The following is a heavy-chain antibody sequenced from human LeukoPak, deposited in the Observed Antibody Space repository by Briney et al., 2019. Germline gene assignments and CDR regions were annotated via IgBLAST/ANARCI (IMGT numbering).Heavy chain of an antibody. CDR3: ARYLDILGDFDY. V-gene: IGHV1-18*01. Sequence: ASVKVSCKASGYTFTSYGISWVRQAPGQGLEWMGWISAYNGNANYAQKLQGRVTMTTDTSTSTAYMELRSLRSDDTAVYYCARYLDILGDFDYWGQGTLVTVSS. J-gene: IGHJ4*01. D-gene: IGHD2-2*03. CDR2: ISAYNGNA. CDR1: GYTFTSYG.